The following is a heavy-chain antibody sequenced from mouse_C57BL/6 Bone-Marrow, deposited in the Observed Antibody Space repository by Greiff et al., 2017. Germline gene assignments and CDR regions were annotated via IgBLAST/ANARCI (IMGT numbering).Heavy chain of an antibody. D-gene: IGHD2-10*01. V-gene: IGHV6-3*01. CDR2: IRLKSDNYAT. CDR3: TAYSYYYAMDY. CDR1: GFTFSNYW. J-gene: IGHJ4*01. Sequence: DVKLQESGGGLVQPGGSMKLSCVASGFTFSNYWMNWVRQSPEKGLEWVAQIRLKSDNYATHYAESVKGRFTISRDDSNSSVYLQMNNLRAEDTGIYYCTAYSYYYAMDYWGQGTSVTVSS.